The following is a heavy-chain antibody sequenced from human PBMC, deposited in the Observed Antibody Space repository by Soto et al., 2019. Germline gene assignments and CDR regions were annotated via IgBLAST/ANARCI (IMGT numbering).Heavy chain of an antibody. Sequence: QVQLQESGPGLVKPSETLSLTCTVSGGSISSYYWSWIRQPPGKGLEWIGYIYDCGRSNYNPSLKSRVTRSVDTSKNQFSLKQRSVTAVHAALYYCARHSGDAVYRFGYWGQGSLVTVS. CDR3: ARHSGDAVYRFGY. CDR1: GGSISSYY. J-gene: IGHJ4*02. D-gene: IGHD3-10*01. CDR2: IYDCGRS. V-gene: IGHV4-59*08.